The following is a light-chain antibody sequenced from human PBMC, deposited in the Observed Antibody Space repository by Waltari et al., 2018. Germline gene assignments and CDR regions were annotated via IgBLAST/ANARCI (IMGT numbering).Light chain of an antibody. Sequence: QSALTQPRSVSGSPGQSVTISCTGTSSDVGGYDEVSWYQHHPGKAPKLMICDVTKRPSGVPDRFSGSKSGNTASLTISGLQAEDEADYYCCSYAGSYTHVVFGGGTKLTVL. J-gene: IGLJ2*01. CDR3: CSYAGSYTHVV. V-gene: IGLV2-11*01. CDR1: SSDVGGYDE. CDR2: DVT.